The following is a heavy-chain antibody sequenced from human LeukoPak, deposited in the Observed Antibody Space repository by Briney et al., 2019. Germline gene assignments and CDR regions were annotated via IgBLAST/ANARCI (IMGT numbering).Heavy chain of an antibody. D-gene: IGHD1-26*01. J-gene: IGHJ4*02. CDR2: IKQDGSEK. CDR1: GFTFSSYW. CDR3: ARGDRVGVTTGHFDY. V-gene: IGHV3-7*03. Sequence: GGSLRLSCAASGFTFSSYWMSWVRQAPGKGLEWVANIKQDGSEKYYVDSVKGRFTISRDNAKNSLYLQMNSLRAEDTAVYYCARGDRVGVTTGHFDYWGQGTLVTVSS.